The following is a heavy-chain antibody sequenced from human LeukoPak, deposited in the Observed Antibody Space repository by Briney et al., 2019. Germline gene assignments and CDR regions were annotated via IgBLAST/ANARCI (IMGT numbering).Heavy chain of an antibody. CDR1: GGSISTYY. CDR3: TRTYSSSSIDY. CDR2: IFYTGST. V-gene: IGHV4-59*01. Sequence: SETLSLTCTVSGGSISTYYWSWIRQPPGKGLEWLGYIFYTGSTNYNPSLKSRVIMSIDTSKNQFSLKLSSVTAAGTAVYYCTRTYSSSSIDYWGQGALVTVSS. D-gene: IGHD6-6*01. J-gene: IGHJ4*02.